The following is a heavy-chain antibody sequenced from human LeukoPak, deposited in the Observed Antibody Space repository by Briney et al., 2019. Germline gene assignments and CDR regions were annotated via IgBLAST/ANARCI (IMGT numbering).Heavy chain of an antibody. CDR3: VRGYSFGPYGMDV. J-gene: IGHJ6*02. Sequence: GGSLRLSCSASGFPFSSYAMHWVRQAPGKGLEYVSAISDSGGSTYYADSVKGRFTISRDNSKKTLYLQMSRLRAEHTAVYFCVRGYSFGPYGMDVWGQGTTVTVSS. D-gene: IGHD2-15*01. V-gene: IGHV3-64D*09. CDR1: GFPFSSYA. CDR2: ISDSGGST.